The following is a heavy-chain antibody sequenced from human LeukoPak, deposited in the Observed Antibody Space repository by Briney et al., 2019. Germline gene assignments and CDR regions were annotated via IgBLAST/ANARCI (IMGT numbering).Heavy chain of an antibody. CDR1: GFTFSSYW. J-gene: IGHJ5*02. Sequence: GGSLRLSCAASGFTFSSYWMSWVRQAPGKGLEWVANIKQDGSEKYYVDSVKGRFTISRDNAKNSLYLQMNSLRAEDTAVYYCARCSGGSCYSSPFDPWGQGTLVTVSS. CDR2: IKQDGSEK. V-gene: IGHV3-7*01. CDR3: ARCSGGSCYSSPFDP. D-gene: IGHD2-15*01.